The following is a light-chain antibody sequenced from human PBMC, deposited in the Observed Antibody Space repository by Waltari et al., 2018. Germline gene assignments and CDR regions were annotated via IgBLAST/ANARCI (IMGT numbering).Light chain of an antibody. CDR3: TSYTSSTTTPYV. CDR1: SREVGRYDS. Sequence: QSALTQPASVSGTPVPSLPISCTGPSREVGRYDSVSWYQQHPGRAPKLWIHDVTDRASGVADRFSGSKSGNTASLTISGLQTEDEADYYCTSYTSSTTTPYVFGTGTQVTV. J-gene: IGLJ1*01. CDR2: DVT. V-gene: IGLV2-14*03.